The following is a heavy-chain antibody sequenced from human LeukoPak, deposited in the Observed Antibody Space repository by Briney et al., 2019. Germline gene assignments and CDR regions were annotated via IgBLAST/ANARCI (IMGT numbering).Heavy chain of an antibody. CDR2: IYYSGST. CDR1: GGSISSYY. D-gene: IGHD3-10*01. J-gene: IGHJ4*02. CDR3: ARENPPYGSADY. V-gene: IGHV4-59*01. Sequence: SETLSLTCTVSGGSISSYYWSWIRQPPGKGLEWIGYIYYSGSTNYNPSLKSRVTISVDTSKNQFSLKLSSVTAADTTVYYCARENPPYGSADYWGQGTLVTVSS.